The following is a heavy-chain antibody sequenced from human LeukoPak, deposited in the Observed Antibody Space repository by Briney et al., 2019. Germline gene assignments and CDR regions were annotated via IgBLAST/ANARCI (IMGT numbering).Heavy chain of an antibody. D-gene: IGHD1-14*01. J-gene: IGHJ4*02. V-gene: IGHV4-59*08. CDR2: IYYSGST. CDR3: ARHEDHRTFDY. Sequence: SETLSLTCTVSVGSISSYYWSWIRQPPGKGLEWIGYIYYSGSTNYNPSLKSRVTISVDTSKNQFSLKLSSVTAADTAVYYCARHEDHRTFDYWGQGTLVTVSS. CDR1: VGSISSYY.